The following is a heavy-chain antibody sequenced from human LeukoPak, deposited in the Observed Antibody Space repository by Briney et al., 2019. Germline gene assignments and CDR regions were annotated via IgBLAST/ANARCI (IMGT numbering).Heavy chain of an antibody. V-gene: IGHV3-23*01. J-gene: IGHJ4*02. D-gene: IGHD1-26*01. CDR1: GFTFSSYA. CDR3: AKVRWELLLGY. CDR2: ISGSGGST. Sequence: GGSLRLSCAASGFTFSSYAMSWVRQAPGKGLGWVSAISGSGGSTYYADSVKGRFTISRDNSKNTLYLQMNSLRAEDTAVYYCAKVRWELLLGYWGQGTLVTVSS.